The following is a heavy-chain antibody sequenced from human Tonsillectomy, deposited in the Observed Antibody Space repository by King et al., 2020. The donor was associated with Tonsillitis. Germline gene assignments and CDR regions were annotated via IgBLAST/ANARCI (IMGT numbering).Heavy chain of an antibody. CDR1: GDSISSYY. D-gene: IGHD2-15*01. V-gene: IGHV4-59*08. CDR3: ARGYCGGGTCYRSPQDY. J-gene: IGHJ4*02. CDR2: IYYSGST. Sequence: HVQLQESGPGLVKPSETLSLTCIVSGDSISSYYWNWIRQPPGKGLEWIGYIYYSGSTNYNPSLKSRVTISVDTSKNEFSLKLGSVTAADTGVYYCARGYCGGGTCYRSPQDYWGQGTLVTVSS.